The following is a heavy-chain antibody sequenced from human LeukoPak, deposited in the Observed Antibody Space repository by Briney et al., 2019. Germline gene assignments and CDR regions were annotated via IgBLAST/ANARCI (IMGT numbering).Heavy chain of an antibody. CDR3: ARASYSYDINGWVPFDY. CDR1: GNSISSGDNY. CDR2: IYTSGST. D-gene: IGHD3-22*01. V-gene: IGHV4-61*02. Sequence: KASETLSLTCTVSGNSISSGDNYWSWIRQPAGKGLEWIGRIYTSGSTNYNPSLKSRVTISGDTSKNQFPLRLSSVTAADTAVYYCARASYSYDINGWVPFDYWGQGTLVTVSS. J-gene: IGHJ4*02.